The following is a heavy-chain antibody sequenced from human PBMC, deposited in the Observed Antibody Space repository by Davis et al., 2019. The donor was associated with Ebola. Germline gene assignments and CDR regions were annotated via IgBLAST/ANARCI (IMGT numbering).Heavy chain of an antibody. CDR3: AKDLLWWSASDV. Sequence: PGGSLRLSCTASGLTSGCCAMNWVRQAPGKWLEWVSGIGSSSNGRHYADSVKGRFTISRDDSKNTVYLQMNNLRAEDTAVYYCAKDLLWWSASDVWGQGTTVTVSS. J-gene: IGHJ6*02. CDR2: IGSSSNGR. V-gene: IGHV3-23*05. D-gene: IGHD2-21*01. CDR1: GLTSGCCA.